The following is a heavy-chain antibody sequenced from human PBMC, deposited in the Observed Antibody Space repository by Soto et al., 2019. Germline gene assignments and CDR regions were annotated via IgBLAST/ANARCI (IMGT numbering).Heavy chain of an antibody. CDR1: GFTFSSYG. CDR3: ASPSSGWENWFDP. D-gene: IGHD6-19*01. Sequence: VGSLRLSCAASGFTFSSYGMHWVRQAPGKGLEWVAVIWYDGSNKYYADSVKGRFTISRDNAKNSLYLQMNSLRDDDTAVYYCASPSSGWENWFDPWGQGTLVTVSS. CDR2: IWYDGSNK. J-gene: IGHJ5*02. V-gene: IGHV3-33*01.